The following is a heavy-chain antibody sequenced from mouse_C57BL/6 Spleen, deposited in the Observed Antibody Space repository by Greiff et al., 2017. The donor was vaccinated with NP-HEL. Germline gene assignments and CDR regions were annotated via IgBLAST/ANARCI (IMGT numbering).Heavy chain of an antibody. V-gene: IGHV5-17*01. D-gene: IGHD1-1*01. CDR1: GFTFSDYG. J-gene: IGHJ1*03. CDR2: ISSGSSTI. Sequence: DVMLVESGGGLVKPGGSLKLSCAASGFTFSDYGMHWVRQAPEKGLEWVAYISSGSSTIYYADTVKGRFTISRDNAKNTLFLQMTSLRSEDTAMYYCATTVVATRFWYFDVWGTGTTVTVSS. CDR3: ATTVVATRFWYFDV.